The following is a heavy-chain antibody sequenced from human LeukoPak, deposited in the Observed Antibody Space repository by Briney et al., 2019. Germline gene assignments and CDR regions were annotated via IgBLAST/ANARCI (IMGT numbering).Heavy chain of an antibody. CDR1: GFTFSSYS. Sequence: GGSLRLSCAASGFTFSSYSMNWVRQAPGKGLEWVSSISSSSSYIYYADSVKGRFTISRDNAKNSLYLQMNSPRAEDTAVYYCARDGEQWLDAFDIWGQGTMVTVSS. J-gene: IGHJ3*02. CDR3: ARDGEQWLDAFDI. CDR2: ISSSSSYI. D-gene: IGHD6-19*01. V-gene: IGHV3-21*01.